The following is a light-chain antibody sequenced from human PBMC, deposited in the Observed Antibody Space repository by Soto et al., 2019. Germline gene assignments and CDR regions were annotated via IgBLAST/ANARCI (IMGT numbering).Light chain of an antibody. J-gene: IGLJ3*02. Sequence: QAVVTQEPSLTVSPGGTVTLTCASSTGTVTSGNYASWFQQKPGQPPRTLIYTTNNKHSWTPARFSGSLLGDKAALTLSGVQPEDEAEYYCLLYYGGAHLVFGGGTKLTVL. CDR3: LLYYGGAHLV. CDR2: TTN. V-gene: IGLV7-43*01. CDR1: TGTVTSGNY.